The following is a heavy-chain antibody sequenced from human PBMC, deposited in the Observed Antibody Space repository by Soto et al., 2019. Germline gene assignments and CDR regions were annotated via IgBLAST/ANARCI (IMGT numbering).Heavy chain of an antibody. CDR3: AKGLYYDFWSGYYGPDNWFDP. Sequence: EVQLLESGGGLVQPGGSLRLSCAASGFTFSSYAMSWVRQAPGKGLEWVSAISGSGGSTYYADSVKGRFTISRDNSKNTLYLQINSLRAEYTAVYYCAKGLYYDFWSGYYGPDNWFDPWGQGTLVTVSS. CDR2: ISGSGGST. CDR1: GFTFSSYA. J-gene: IGHJ5*02. V-gene: IGHV3-23*01. D-gene: IGHD3-3*01.